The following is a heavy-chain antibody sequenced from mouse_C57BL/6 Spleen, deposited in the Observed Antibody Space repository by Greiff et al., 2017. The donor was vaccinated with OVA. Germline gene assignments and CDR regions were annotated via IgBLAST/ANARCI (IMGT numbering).Heavy chain of an antibody. D-gene: IGHD2-5*01. Sequence: VQLVASDAELVKPGASVKISCKASGYTFTDYTIHWMKQRPEQGLEWIGYIYPRAGSTKYNEKFKGKVTLTADKSSSTVYMQLSSLTSEDSAVYSCSRGDSNDFDYWGQGTTLTVSA. CDR3: SRGDSNDFDY. J-gene: IGHJ2*01. CDR2: IYPRAGST. CDR1: GYTFTDYT. V-gene: IGHV1-78*01.